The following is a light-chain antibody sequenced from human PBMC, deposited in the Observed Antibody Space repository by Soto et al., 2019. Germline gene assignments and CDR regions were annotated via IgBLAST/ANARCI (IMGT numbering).Light chain of an antibody. CDR1: QSISSN. V-gene: IGKV3-15*01. CDR3: QQYIQWPRT. Sequence: EIVITQSPATLSVSPGERATLSCRASQSISSNLVWYQKKPGQAPRLLIYGASSRATDTPARFSGSGSGTEFTLTISSLQSEDLAVYYCQQYIQWPRTFGQGNKVDIK. CDR2: GAS. J-gene: IGKJ1*01.